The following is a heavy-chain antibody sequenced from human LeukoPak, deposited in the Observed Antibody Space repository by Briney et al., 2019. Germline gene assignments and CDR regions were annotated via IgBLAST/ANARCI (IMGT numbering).Heavy chain of an antibody. D-gene: IGHD5-18*01. Sequence: SLRLSCXXXXFTFSSYAMSWVRQAPGKGLEWVSAISGSGGSTYYADSVKGRFTISRDNSKNTLYLQMNSLRAEDTAVYYCANGMRQLWFDYWGQGTLVTVSS. V-gene: IGHV3-23*01. CDR2: ISGSGGST. CDR3: ANGMRQLWFDY. CDR1: XFTFSSYA. J-gene: IGHJ4*02.